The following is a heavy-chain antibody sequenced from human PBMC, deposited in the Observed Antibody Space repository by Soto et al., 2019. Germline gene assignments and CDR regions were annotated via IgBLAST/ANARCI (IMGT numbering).Heavy chain of an antibody. CDR2: ISGSGGST. D-gene: IGHD6-19*01. CDR3: AKGSQRYSSGLKAYYFDY. V-gene: IGHV3-23*01. Sequence: EVQLLESGGGLVQPGGSLRLSCAASGFTFSSYAMSWVRQAPGKGLEWVSTISGSGGSTYYADSVKGRFTISRDNSKNPLYLQVNSLRAEDTAVYYCAKGSQRYSSGLKAYYFDYWGQGTVVTVSS. J-gene: IGHJ4*02. CDR1: GFTFSSYA.